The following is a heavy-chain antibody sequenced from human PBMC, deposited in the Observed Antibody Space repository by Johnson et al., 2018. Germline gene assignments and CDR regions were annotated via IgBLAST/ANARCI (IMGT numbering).Heavy chain of an antibody. D-gene: IGHD3-10*01. CDR1: EFTFSTYT. CDR3: ARNRATYNNYKASDI. CDR2: ISPASSTI. J-gene: IGHJ3*02. V-gene: IGHV3-48*02. Sequence: VQLVQSGGGLVQPGGSLRLSCVASEFTFSTYTMNWVRQAPGRGLEWVSFISPASSTIHYADSVKGRFTTSRDNAKSSLYLQMNSLRDEDTAVYYCARNRATYNNYKASDIWGQGTRVTVSS.